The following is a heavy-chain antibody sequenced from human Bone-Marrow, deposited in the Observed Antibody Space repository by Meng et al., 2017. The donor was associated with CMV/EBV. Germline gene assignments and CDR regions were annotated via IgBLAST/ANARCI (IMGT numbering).Heavy chain of an antibody. CDR2: IRNDGSNK. CDR3: AKSMLRGVHGGFDI. J-gene: IGHJ3*02. V-gene: IGHV3-30*02. Sequence: GESLKISCVASGFNFSSYGMHWVRQAPGKGLEWVSFIRNDGSNKYYEDPVKGRFTVSRDNSKNTLYLQMNSLRPEDTAVYYCAKSMLRGVHGGFDIWGQGTMVTVSS. D-gene: IGHD3-10*01. CDR1: GFNFSSYG.